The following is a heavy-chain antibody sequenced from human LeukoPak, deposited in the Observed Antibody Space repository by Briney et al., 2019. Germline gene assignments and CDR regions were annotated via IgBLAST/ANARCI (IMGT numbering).Heavy chain of an antibody. V-gene: IGHV4-38-2*01. CDR3: ARHNVYDSSGDGRYYFDY. D-gene: IGHD3-22*01. CDR1: GYSISSGYH. Sequence: SETLSLTCAVSGYSISSGYHWACIRAPAGKVLEGIGIICHSGSTYYNPSLKSRVTISVDTSKTQFSVKLSSVSAAGTDVYYCARHNVYDSSGDGRYYFDYWGQGTLVTVSS. J-gene: IGHJ4*02. CDR2: ICHSGST.